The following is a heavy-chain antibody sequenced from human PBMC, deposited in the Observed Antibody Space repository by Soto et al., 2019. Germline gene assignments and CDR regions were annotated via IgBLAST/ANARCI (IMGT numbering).Heavy chain of an antibody. CDR3: ARDLSGDYGALDT. CDR2: IWYDGSNK. D-gene: IGHD4-17*01. Sequence: GGSQRLSCAPSGFTFSSYGMHWARQAPGKGLEWVAVIWYDGSNKVYADSVKGRFTISRDNSKNTLYLQMNSLRAEDTAVYYCARDLSGDYGALDTWGQGTMVTVSS. J-gene: IGHJ3*02. V-gene: IGHV3-33*01. CDR1: GFTFSSYG.